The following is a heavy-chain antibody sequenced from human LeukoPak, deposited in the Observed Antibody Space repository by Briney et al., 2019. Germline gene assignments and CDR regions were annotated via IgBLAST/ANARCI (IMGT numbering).Heavy chain of an antibody. D-gene: IGHD6-13*01. J-gene: IGHJ4*02. CDR1: GYTLTELS. CDR2: FDPEDGET. Sequence: ASVKVSCKVSGYTLTELSMHWVRQAPGKGLEWMGGFDPEDGETIYAQKFQGRVTMTEDTSTDTAYMELSSLRSEDTAVYYCATGHGIAAAFDYWGQGTLVTVSS. CDR3: ATGHGIAAAFDY. V-gene: IGHV1-24*01.